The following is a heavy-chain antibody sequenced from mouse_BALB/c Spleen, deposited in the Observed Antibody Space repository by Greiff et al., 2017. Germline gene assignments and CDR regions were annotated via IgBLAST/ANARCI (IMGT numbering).Heavy chain of an antibody. Sequence: EVQVVESGPSLVKPSQTLSLTCSVTGYSITSGYWNWIRKFPGNKLEYMGYISYSGSTYYNPSLKSRISITRDTSKNQYYLQLNSVTTEDTATYYCARKPSYYYGSPALYYAMDDWGQGTSVTVSS. CDR3: ARKPSYYYGSPALYYAMDD. V-gene: IGHV3-8*02. CDR2: ISYSGST. CDR1: GYSITSGY. J-gene: IGHJ4*01. D-gene: IGHD1-1*01.